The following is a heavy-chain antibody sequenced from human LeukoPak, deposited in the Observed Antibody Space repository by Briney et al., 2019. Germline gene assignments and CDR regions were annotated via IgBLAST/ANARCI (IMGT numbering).Heavy chain of an antibody. D-gene: IGHD2-2*01. V-gene: IGHV3-74*01. CDR2: INSDGSST. Sequence: PGGSLRLSCAASGFTLSDYYMSWIRQAPGKGLVWVSRINSDGSSTSYADSVKGRFTISRDNAKNTLYLQMNSLRAEDTAVYYCAREMGDIVVVPAATFDYWGQGTLVTVSS. CDR3: AREMGDIVVVPAATFDY. J-gene: IGHJ4*02. CDR1: GFTLSDYY.